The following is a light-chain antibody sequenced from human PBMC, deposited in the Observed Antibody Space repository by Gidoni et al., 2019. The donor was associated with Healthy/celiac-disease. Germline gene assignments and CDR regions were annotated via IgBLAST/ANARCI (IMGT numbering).Light chain of an antibody. CDR2: QAS. J-gene: IGLJ1*01. V-gene: IGLV3-1*01. Sequence: SYELTHPPSVSVSPGRTASITCPGDKLGDKYACWYQQKPGQSPVLVIYQASKRPSGIPERFSGSNSGNTATLTLSGTQAMDEADYYCQAWDSSTAVFGTGTKVTVL. CDR1: KLGDKY. CDR3: QAWDSSTAV.